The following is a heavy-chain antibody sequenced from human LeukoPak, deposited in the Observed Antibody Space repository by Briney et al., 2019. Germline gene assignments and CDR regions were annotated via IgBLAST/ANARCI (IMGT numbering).Heavy chain of an antibody. CDR2: IIPIFGTA. CDR1: GGTFSSYA. D-gene: IGHD3-9*01. V-gene: IGHV1-69*13. Sequence: SVKVSCKASGGTFSSYAISWVRQAPGQGLEWMGGIIPIFGTANYAQKFQGRVTITADESTSTAYMELSSLRSEDTAVYYCALDYDILTGRPYYLDYWGQGTLVTVSS. J-gene: IGHJ4*02. CDR3: ALDYDILTGRPYYLDY.